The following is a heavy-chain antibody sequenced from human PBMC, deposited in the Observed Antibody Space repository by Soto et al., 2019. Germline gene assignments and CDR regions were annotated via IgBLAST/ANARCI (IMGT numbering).Heavy chain of an antibody. CDR1: GYSFSSHA. J-gene: IGHJ4*02. Sequence: QVQLEQSGSEVQKSGSSVKVSCKASGYSFSSHAITWVRQASGQGLEWMGGIIPVFGTPTYAQKFQGRLTISADKSTNTSSLELRSLRSEDTAVYYCARGGALSTSWYWGDGLDSWGQGTQVIVSS. V-gene: IGHV1-69*06. CDR3: ARGGALSTSWYWGDGLDS. D-gene: IGHD6-13*01. CDR2: IIPVFGTP.